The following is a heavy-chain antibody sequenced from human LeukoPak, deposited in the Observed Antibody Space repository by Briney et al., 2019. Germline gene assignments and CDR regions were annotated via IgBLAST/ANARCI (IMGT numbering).Heavy chain of an antibody. CDR2: IYSGGTA. CDR1: GFNVSSSF. CDR3: ARAQGRGFDY. Sequence: GGSLRLSCAASGFNVSSSFLSWVRQAPGKGLEYVSVIYSGGTAYYADSVKGRFTISRDNSKNTVHLRMNSLRAEDTAVYYCARAQGRGFDYWGQGTLVTVSA. J-gene: IGHJ4*02. V-gene: IGHV3-66*01.